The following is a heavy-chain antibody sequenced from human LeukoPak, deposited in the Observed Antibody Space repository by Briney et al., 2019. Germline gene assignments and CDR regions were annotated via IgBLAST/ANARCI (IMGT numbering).Heavy chain of an antibody. Sequence: AETLTLTCAVYGGSLRRYYWSWLRDPPGKAGEWLGESHHSGGAEYNPSLKGRVTMSLDTSKNRFSLKLISVTAAGTAVYYWARWQCSGANCYPHGMDVWGQGTTVTVSS. CDR3: ARWQCSGANCYPHGMDV. CDR2: SHHSGGA. V-gene: IGHV4-34*01. D-gene: IGHD2-15*01. J-gene: IGHJ6*02. CDR1: GGSLRRYY.